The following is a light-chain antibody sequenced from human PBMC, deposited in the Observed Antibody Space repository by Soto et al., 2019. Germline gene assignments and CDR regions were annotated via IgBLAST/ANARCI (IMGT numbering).Light chain of an antibody. J-gene: IGKJ1*01. Sequence: EIVLTQSPGTLSLSPGERVTLSCRASQSVSSTYLAWYQQKPGQAPRLLIYGTSSRATGIPDRFSGSGSGTDFTLTISRLEPEDFAVYYCQQYDCSSPSWTFGQGTKVEIK. CDR3: QQYDCSSPSWT. CDR1: QSVSSTY. CDR2: GTS. V-gene: IGKV3-20*01.